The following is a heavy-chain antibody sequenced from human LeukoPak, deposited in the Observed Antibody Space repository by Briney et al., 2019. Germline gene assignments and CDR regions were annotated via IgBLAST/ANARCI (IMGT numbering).Heavy chain of an antibody. D-gene: IGHD1-26*01. Sequence: GGSLRLSCVASGFTFSHYYMTWIRQAPGKGLEWVSYISGTGNNKYYADSVKGRFTISRDNAQNSLYLQMSGLRAEDTAMYYCARDYSESEYFFDYWGQGSLVAVSP. CDR1: GFTFSHYY. J-gene: IGHJ4*02. V-gene: IGHV3-11*01. CDR2: ISGTGNNK. CDR3: ARDYSESEYFFDY.